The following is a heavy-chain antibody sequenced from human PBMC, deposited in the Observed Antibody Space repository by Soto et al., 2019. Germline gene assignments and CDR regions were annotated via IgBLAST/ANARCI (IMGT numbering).Heavy chain of an antibody. D-gene: IGHD6-13*01. J-gene: IGHJ5*02. CDR2: ILYDGSNK. CDR1: GFTFSSYG. Sequence: QVQLVESGGGVVQPGRSLRLSCAASGFTFSSYGMHWVRQAPGKGLEWVAVILYDGSNKYYADSVKGRFTISRDNSKNTLYLQMNSLRAEDTAVYYCAKDSGYSSSWYNWFDPWGQGTLVTVSS. V-gene: IGHV3-30*18. CDR3: AKDSGYSSSWYNWFDP.